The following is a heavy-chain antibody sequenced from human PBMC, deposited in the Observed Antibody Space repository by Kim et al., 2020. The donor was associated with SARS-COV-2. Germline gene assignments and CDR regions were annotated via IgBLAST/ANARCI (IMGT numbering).Heavy chain of an antibody. J-gene: IGHJ3*02. Sequence: YADSVKGRFTISRDNAKNSLYLQMNSLRAEDTAVYYCASSPRGATDAFDIWGQGTMVTVSS. D-gene: IGHD1-26*01. CDR3: ASSPRGATDAFDI. V-gene: IGHV3-11*03.